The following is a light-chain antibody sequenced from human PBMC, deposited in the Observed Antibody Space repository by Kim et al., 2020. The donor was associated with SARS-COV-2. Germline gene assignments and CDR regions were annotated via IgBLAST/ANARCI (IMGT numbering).Light chain of an antibody. Sequence: QSASVSGSPGQWITISCTGTSSDVGAYNYVSWYQQHPGKAPKLMIYDVTRRPSGVSNRFSGSKSDNTASLTISGLQAEDEADYYCSSYTTSGTRVFGGGTQLTVL. CDR1: SSDVGAYNY. CDR3: SSYTTSGTRV. V-gene: IGLV2-14*03. J-gene: IGLJ3*02. CDR2: DVT.